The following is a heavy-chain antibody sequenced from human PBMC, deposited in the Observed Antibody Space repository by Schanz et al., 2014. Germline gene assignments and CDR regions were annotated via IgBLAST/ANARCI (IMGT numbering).Heavy chain of an antibody. CDR3: ARGAPENMIRGELDY. V-gene: IGHV1-46*03. J-gene: IGHJ4*02. D-gene: IGHD3-10*01. Sequence: QVQLVQSGTQVKKPGASVKVSCKASGYTLSAYSLHWVRQAPGQGLEWMGIINPIGGSTTYAQKFRVAITLTTDTSTDTAYLELPSLRSEDTAVYYCARGAPENMIRGELDYWGQGTLVTVSS. CDR2: INPIGGST. CDR1: GYTLSAYS.